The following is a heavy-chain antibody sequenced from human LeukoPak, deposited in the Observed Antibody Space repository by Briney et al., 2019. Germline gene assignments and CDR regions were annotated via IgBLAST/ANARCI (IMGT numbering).Heavy chain of an antibody. Sequence: SQTLSLTCTVSGGSISSGSYYWSWIRQPAGKGLEWIGRIYTSGSTNYNPSLKSRVTASVDTSKNQFSLKLSSVTAADTAVYYCARDRIYYYDSSGYRVDAFDIWGQGTMVTVSS. CDR3: ARDRIYYYDSSGYRVDAFDI. J-gene: IGHJ3*02. V-gene: IGHV4-61*02. D-gene: IGHD3-22*01. CDR1: GGSISSGSYY. CDR2: IYTSGST.